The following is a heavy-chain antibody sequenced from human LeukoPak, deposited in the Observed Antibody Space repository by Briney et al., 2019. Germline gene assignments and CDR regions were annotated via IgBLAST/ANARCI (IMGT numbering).Heavy chain of an antibody. Sequence: PSETLSLTCTVSGDSISSYYWSWIRQPAGKGLEWIGRIYTSGSTNYNPSLKSRVTMSVDTSKNQFSLKLSSVAAADTAVYYCACSGWELSFDYWGQGTLVTVSS. CDR3: ACSGWELSFDY. V-gene: IGHV4-4*07. CDR2: IYTSGST. J-gene: IGHJ4*02. CDR1: GDSISSYY. D-gene: IGHD1-26*01.